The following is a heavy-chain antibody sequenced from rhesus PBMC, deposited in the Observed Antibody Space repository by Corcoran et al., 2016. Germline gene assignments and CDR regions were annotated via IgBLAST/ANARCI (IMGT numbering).Heavy chain of an antibody. J-gene: IGHJ4*01. D-gene: IGHD3-16*01. CDR1: GGSISDSYR. Sequence: QVQLQESGPGVVKPSETLSLTCAVSGGSISDSYRWSWIRQPPGKGLEWIGYIYGSTTSTNYNPSLKTRFTISKDSSKNQFSLQLSSVTAADTAVYYCARDPLGDGSCGYWGQGVLVTVSS. V-gene: IGHV4S10*01. CDR2: IYGSTTST. CDR3: ARDPLGDGSCGY.